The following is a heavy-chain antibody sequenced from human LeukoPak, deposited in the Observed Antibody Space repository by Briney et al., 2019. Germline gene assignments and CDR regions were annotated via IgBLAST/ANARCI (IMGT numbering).Heavy chain of an antibody. CDR2: INYSGNT. D-gene: IGHD6-13*01. CDR1: GGSISSSTYY. Sequence: PSETLSLTCTVSGGSISSSTYYWVWFRQPPGKGLEWIAYINYSGNTYYDPSLKSRVTISVDTSKNQFSLKLSSVTAADTAAYYCASIARGGNWFDPWGQGTLVTVSS. J-gene: IGHJ5*02. CDR3: ASIARGGNWFDP. V-gene: IGHV4-39*07.